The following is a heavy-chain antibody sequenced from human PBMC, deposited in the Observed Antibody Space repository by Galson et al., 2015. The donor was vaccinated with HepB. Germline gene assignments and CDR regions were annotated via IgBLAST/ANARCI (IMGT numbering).Heavy chain of an antibody. CDR1: GSTFDDYT. Sequence: SLRLSCAASGSTFDDYTMHWVRQAPGKGLEWVSLISWDGGSTYYADSVKGRFTISRDNSKNSLYLQMNSLRTEDTALYYCAKESSGWEFDYWGQGTLVTVSS. CDR3: AKESSGWEFDY. D-gene: IGHD6-19*01. J-gene: IGHJ4*02. CDR2: ISWDGGST. V-gene: IGHV3-43*01.